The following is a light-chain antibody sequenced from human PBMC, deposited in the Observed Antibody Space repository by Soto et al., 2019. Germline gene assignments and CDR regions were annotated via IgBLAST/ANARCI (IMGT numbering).Light chain of an antibody. CDR2: GNS. Sequence: QAVLTQPPSVSGAPGQRVTISFTVSSSNIGAGYDVHWYQQLPGTAPKLLIYGNSNRPSGVPDRFSGSKSGTSASLAITGLQAEDEADYYCQSYDSSPSALFGGGTKLTVL. CDR1: SSNIGAGYD. CDR3: QSYDSSPSAL. V-gene: IGLV1-40*01. J-gene: IGLJ3*02.